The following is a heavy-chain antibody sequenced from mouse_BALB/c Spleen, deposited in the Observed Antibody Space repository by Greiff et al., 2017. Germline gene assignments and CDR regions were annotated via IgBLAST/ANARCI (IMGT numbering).Heavy chain of an antibody. CDR3: ARGLFDY. CDR2: ILPGSGST. D-gene: IGHD3-1*01. J-gene: IGHJ2*01. Sequence: QVQLQQSGAELVRPGTSVKVSCKASGYAFTNYLIEWVKQRPGHGLEWIGEILPGSGSTNYNEKFKGKATFTADTSSNTAYMQLSSLTSEDSAVYYCARGLFDYWGQGTTLTVSS. V-gene: IGHV1-54*02. CDR1: GYAFTNYL.